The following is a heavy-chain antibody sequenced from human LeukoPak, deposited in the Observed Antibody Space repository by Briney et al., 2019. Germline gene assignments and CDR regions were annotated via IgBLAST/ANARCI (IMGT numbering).Heavy chain of an antibody. CDR2: IYYSGTT. CDR1: GGSISSSPYY. V-gene: IGHV4-39*07. J-gene: IGHJ5*02. D-gene: IGHD5-18*01. Sequence: SETLSLTCTVSGGSISSSPYYWGWIRQPPGKGLEWIGSIYYSGTTHYNPSLESRVAISVDTSKNQFSLKLASVTAADTATYYCAKGAGGFSYYNWFDPWGQGTLVTVSS. CDR3: AKGAGGFSYYNWFDP.